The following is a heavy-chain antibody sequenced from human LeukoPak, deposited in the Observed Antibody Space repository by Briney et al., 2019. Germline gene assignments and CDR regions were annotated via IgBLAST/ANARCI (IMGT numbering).Heavy chain of an antibody. CDR2: MNPNSGNT. CDR3: ARGLITGMNYYYYMDV. Sequence: ASVKVSCKASGYTFTSYDINWVRQATGQGLEWMGWMNPNSGNTGYAQKFQGRVTITRNTSISTAYMELSSLRSEDTAVYYCARGLITGMNYYYYMDVWGKGTTVTVSS. D-gene: IGHD1-20*01. CDR1: GYTFTSYD. J-gene: IGHJ6*03. V-gene: IGHV1-8*03.